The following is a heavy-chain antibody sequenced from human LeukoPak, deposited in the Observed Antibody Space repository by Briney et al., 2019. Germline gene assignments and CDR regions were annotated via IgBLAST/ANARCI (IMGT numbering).Heavy chain of an antibody. Sequence: ASVKVSCKASGYTFTSYFIHWVRQAPGQGLEWMGWITPSGGTNYPQKFQGRVAITWDTSITTAYMDLSRLTSDDTAVYYCARDRYGDGFAHLDSWGQGALVTVSS. CDR1: GYTFTSYF. D-gene: IGHD5-24*01. J-gene: IGHJ4*02. V-gene: IGHV1-2*02. CDR3: ARDRYGDGFAHLDS. CDR2: ITPSGGT.